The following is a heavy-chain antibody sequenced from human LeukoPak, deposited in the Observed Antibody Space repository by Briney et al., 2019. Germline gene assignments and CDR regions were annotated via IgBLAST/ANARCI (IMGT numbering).Heavy chain of an antibody. CDR1: GFTFSNAW. CDR3: STGAY. J-gene: IGHJ4*02. V-gene: IGHV3-15*05. CDR2: IKSTTDGVTT. Sequence: GGSLRLSCAASGFTFSNAWMTWVRQAPGKGLEWVGRIKSTTDGVTTDYAAPVKGRFTISGDDSKNTLYLQMNSLETEDTAVYYCSTGAYWGQGTLVTVSS.